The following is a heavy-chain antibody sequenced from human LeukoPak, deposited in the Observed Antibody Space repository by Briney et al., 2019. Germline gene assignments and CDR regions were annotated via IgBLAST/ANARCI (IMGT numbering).Heavy chain of an antibody. V-gene: IGHV1-69*05. D-gene: IGHD3-16*01. Sequence: SVKVSCKASGGTFSSYAISWVRQAPGQGLEWMGGIIPIFGTANYAQKFQGRVTITTDESTSTAYMELSSLRSEDTAVYYCAKDGRGRFGGFDYWGQGTLVTVSS. CDR2: IIPIFGTA. CDR3: AKDGRGRFGGFDY. CDR1: GGTFSSYA. J-gene: IGHJ4*02.